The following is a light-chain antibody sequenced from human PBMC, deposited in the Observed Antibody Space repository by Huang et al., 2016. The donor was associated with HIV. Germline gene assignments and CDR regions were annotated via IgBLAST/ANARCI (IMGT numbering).Light chain of an antibody. J-gene: IGKJ1*01. CDR2: GAS. CDR3: QQYYSIPG. V-gene: IGKV4-1*01. CDR1: QSVLSPSNNRNH. Sequence: DIVMTQSPDSLAVSLGERATITCVSSQSVLSPSNNRNHLAWYQQQPRPPPKLLIYGASTRESGVPDRFRGSGSATDFTLTIDNLQAEDVAPYFCQQYYSIPGFGQGTYVEV.